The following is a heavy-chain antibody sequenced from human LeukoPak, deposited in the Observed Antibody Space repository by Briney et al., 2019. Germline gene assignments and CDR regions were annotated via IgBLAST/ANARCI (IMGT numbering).Heavy chain of an antibody. CDR1: GYTFTSYG. D-gene: IGHD3-3*01. CDR2: ISAYNGNT. J-gene: IGHJ5*02. Sequence: ASVKVSCKASGYTFTSYGISWVRQAPGQGPEWMGWISAYNGNTNYAQKLQGRVTMTTDTSTSTAYMELRSLRSDDTAVYYCARDLAGRFLEWLLPFDPWGQGTLVTVSS. CDR3: ARDLAGRFLEWLLPFDP. V-gene: IGHV1-18*01.